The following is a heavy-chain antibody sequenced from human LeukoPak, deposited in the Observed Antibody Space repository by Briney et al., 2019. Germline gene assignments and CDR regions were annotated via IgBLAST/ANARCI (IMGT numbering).Heavy chain of an antibody. J-gene: IGHJ4*02. CDR3: VRRGNRWGDY. CDR2: IKDDGSEI. CDR1: GFTFSDCW. Sequence: GGSLRLSCEASGFTFSDCWMSWIRQTPGKGLEWVANIKDDGSEIYYVDSVKGRFTISRDNAKNSLYLQMISLRAEDTALYYCVRRGNRWGDYWGQGTLVTVSS. V-gene: IGHV3-7*01. D-gene: IGHD3-16*01.